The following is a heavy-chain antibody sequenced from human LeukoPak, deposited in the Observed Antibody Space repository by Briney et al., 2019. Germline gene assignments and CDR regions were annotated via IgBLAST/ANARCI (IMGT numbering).Heavy chain of an antibody. CDR2: ISGYNGKA. V-gene: IGHV1-18*01. CDR3: ARALTDFWSGYSRDDAFDI. CDR1: GYTFTSYG. Sequence: GASVKVSCKASGYTFTSYGISWVRQAPGQGLEWMGWISGYNGKANYAQNLQGRVTLTTDTSTSTAYMELRSLRSDDTAVYYCARALTDFWSGYSRDDAFDIWGQGTMVTVSS. J-gene: IGHJ3*02. D-gene: IGHD3-3*01.